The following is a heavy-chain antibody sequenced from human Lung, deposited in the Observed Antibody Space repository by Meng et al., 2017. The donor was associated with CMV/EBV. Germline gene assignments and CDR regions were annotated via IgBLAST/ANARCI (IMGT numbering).Heavy chain of an antibody. CDR2: IKQNGSEK. D-gene: IGHD1-26*01. CDR3: ARGPKAHSGGYSPQVVGYYYGMDD. J-gene: IGHJ6*01. Sequence: GESLKISCAASRFTFSNFWMSWVRQAPGKGLEWVANIKQNGSEKYYVDSVKGRFTISRDNAKNSLYLQMNSLRAEDTAVYYCARGPKAHSGGYSPQVVGYYYGMDDWGQRTTVTVSS. V-gene: IGHV3-7*01. CDR1: RFTFSNFW.